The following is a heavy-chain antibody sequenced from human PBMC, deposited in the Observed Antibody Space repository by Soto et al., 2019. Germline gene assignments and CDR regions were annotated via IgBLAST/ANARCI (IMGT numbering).Heavy chain of an antibody. Sequence: QVQLQESGPGLAKPSETLSLTCTVSGGSISSGGDYWNWIRQHPGKGLEWIGYIYSSGSTYYNPSLKSRVTLSLDTAKNQFSLKLNAQTAADTAVYYCSRDGGWTVKGRNNYSFYMDVCGQGTTLTVSS. V-gene: IGHV4-31*03. CDR1: GGSISSGGDY. CDR2: IYSSGST. CDR3: SRDGGWTVKGRNNYSFYMDV. J-gene: IGHJ6*03. D-gene: IGHD4-4*01.